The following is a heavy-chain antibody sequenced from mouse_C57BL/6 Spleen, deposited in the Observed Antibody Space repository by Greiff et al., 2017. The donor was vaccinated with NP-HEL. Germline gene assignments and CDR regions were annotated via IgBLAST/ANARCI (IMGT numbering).Heavy chain of an antibody. V-gene: IGHV5-4*01. CDR3: ARDWPYYYGSSLNWYFDV. D-gene: IGHD1-1*01. J-gene: IGHJ1*03. CDR2: ISDGGSYT. CDR1: GFTFSSYA. Sequence: EVQGVESGGGLVKPGGSLKLSCAASGFTFSSYAMSWVRQTPEKRLEWVATISDGGSYTYYPDNVKGRFTISRDNAKNNLYLQMRHLKSEDTAMYYCARDWPYYYGSSLNWYFDVWGTGTTVTVSS.